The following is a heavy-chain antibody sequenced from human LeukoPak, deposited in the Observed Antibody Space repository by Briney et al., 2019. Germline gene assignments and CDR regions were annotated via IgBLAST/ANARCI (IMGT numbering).Heavy chain of an antibody. D-gene: IGHD3-10*01. V-gene: IGHV4-59*08. CDR3: ARHDNYPGFGRGFDP. CDR2: MFYSGTT. J-gene: IGHJ5*02. Sequence: SETLSLICSVSGDSMSGYFWRWIRQPPGKGLEWIGYMFYSGTTNYNPSLKSRVTISPDTSKNRFSLELYSVTAADTAVYYCARHDNYPGFGRGFDPWGQGFLVTVTS. CDR1: GDSMSGYF.